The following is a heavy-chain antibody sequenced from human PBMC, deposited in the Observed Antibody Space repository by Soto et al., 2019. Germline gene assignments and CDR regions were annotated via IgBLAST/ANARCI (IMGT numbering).Heavy chain of an antibody. Sequence: GGSLRLSCAASGFTFSSYSMDWVRQAPGKGLEWVSYISSSSSTIYYADSVKGRFTISRDNAKNSLYLQMNSLRDEDTAVYYCARDRFSSSWNWFDPWGQGTLVTVSS. J-gene: IGHJ5*02. V-gene: IGHV3-48*02. D-gene: IGHD6-13*01. CDR3: ARDRFSSSWNWFDP. CDR1: GFTFSSYS. CDR2: ISSSSSTI.